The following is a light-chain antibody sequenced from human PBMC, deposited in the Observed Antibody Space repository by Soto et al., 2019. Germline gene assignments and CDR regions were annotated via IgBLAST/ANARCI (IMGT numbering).Light chain of an antibody. V-gene: IGKV3-11*01. CDR1: QSVRSY. CDR2: DAF. CDR3: QQRSNWLT. J-gene: IGKJ4*01. Sequence: EIVLTQSQATLSLSPGERATLSCRASQSVRSYLAWYQQKPGQAPRLLIYDAFNRATGIPARFSGSGSGTDFTLTISSLEPEDFAVYYCQQRSNWLTFGGGTKVEIK.